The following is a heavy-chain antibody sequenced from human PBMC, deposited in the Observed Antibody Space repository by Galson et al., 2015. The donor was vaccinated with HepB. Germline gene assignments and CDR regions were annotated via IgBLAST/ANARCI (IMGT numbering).Heavy chain of an antibody. V-gene: IGHV3-21*01. Sequence: SLRLSCAASGFTFSSYSMNWVRQAPGKGLEWVSSISSSSSYIYYADSVKGRFTISRDNAKNSLYLQMNSLRAEDTAVYYCARDRGYCSSTSCPPAYYGMDVWGQGTTVTVSS. CDR1: GFTFSSYS. CDR2: ISSSSSYI. J-gene: IGHJ6*02. CDR3: ARDRGYCSSTSCPPAYYGMDV. D-gene: IGHD2-2*01.